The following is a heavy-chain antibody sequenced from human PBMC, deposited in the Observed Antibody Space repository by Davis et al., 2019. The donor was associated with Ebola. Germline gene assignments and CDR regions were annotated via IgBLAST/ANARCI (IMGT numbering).Heavy chain of an antibody. CDR3: AKGSYGDYSSPVDY. CDR1: GFTFADYA. J-gene: IGHJ4*02. Sequence: PGGSLRLSCAASGFTFADYAMHWVRQAPGKGLEWVSGISWNSGSIGYADSVKGRFTISRDNAKNSLYLQMNSLRAEDTALYYCAKGSYGDYSSPVDYWGQGTLVTVSS. CDR2: ISWNSGSI. D-gene: IGHD4-17*01. V-gene: IGHV3-9*01.